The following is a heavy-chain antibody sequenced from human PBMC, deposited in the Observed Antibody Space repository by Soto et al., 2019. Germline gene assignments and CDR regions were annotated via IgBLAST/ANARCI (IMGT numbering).Heavy chain of an antibody. Sequence: GGSLRLSCAASGFTFSNAWMSWVRQAPGKGLEWVGRIKSKTDGGTTDYAAPVKGRFTISRDDSKNTLYLQMNGLKTEDTAVYYCTTELITYYYDSSGYYGYCGQGTLVTVSS. D-gene: IGHD3-22*01. CDR3: TTELITYYYDSSGYYGY. CDR2: IKSKTDGGTT. CDR1: GFTFSNAW. V-gene: IGHV3-15*01. J-gene: IGHJ4*02.